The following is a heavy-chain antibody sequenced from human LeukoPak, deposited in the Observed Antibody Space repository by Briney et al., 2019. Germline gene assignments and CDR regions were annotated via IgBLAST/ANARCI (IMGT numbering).Heavy chain of an antibody. CDR3: AGDRVVPAAMRYYYYGMDV. D-gene: IGHD2-2*01. CDR1: GGSISSGGYY. J-gene: IGHJ6*04. Sequence: PSGTLSLTCTVSGGSISSGGYYWSWIRQHPGKGLEWIGYIYYSGSTYYNPSLKSRVTISVDTSKNQFSLKLSSVTAADTAVYYCAGDRVVPAAMRYYYYGMDVWGKGTTVTVSS. CDR2: IYYSGST. V-gene: IGHV4-31*03.